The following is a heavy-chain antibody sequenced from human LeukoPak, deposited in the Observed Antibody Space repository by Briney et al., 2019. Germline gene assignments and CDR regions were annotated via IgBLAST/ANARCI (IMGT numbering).Heavy chain of an antibody. V-gene: IGHV3-15*01. D-gene: IGHD2-15*01. CDR3: TTDSGCSGGSCYYAFDI. CDR2: NKSKTDGGTT. CDR1: AFTFSNAC. Sequence: GGSLRLSCAASAFTFSNACVSWVRQAAGKGLEWVGRNKSKTDGGTTDYAAPVKGRFTISRDDSKNTLYLQMNSLKTEDTAVYYCTTDSGCSGGSCYYAFDIWGQGTMVTVSS. J-gene: IGHJ3*02.